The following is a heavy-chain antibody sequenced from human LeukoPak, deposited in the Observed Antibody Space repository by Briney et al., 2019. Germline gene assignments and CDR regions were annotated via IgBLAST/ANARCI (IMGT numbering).Heavy chain of an antibody. CDR2: IIPIFGTA. D-gene: IGHD3-10*01. CDR1: GGTFSSYA. J-gene: IGHJ4*02. CDR3: AKDGNIGREIYYFDY. V-gene: IGHV1-69*13. Sequence: SVKVSCKASGGTFSSYAISWVRQAPGQGLEWMGGIIPIFGTANYAQKFQGRVTITADESTSTAYMELSSLRAEDTAVYYCAKDGNIGREIYYFDYWGQGTLVTVSS.